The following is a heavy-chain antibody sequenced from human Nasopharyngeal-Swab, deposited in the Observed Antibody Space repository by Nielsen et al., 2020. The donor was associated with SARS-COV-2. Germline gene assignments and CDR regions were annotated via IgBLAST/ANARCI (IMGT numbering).Heavy chain of an antibody. Sequence: GESLKISCSVSGLTFSTYAMSWVRQAPGQGLEWVSAISGRGTDTYYADSVKSRFTISRDNSKNTVFLQMNRLRADDTAVYYCAKDGSSTPTYWGQGTLVSVSS. CDR2: ISGRGTDT. CDR3: AKDGSSTPTY. V-gene: IGHV3-23*01. D-gene: IGHD6-13*01. J-gene: IGHJ4*02. CDR1: GLTFSTYA.